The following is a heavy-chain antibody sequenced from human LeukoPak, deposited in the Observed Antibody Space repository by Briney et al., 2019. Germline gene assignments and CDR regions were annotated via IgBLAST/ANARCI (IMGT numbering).Heavy chain of an antibody. CDR1: TYTFTRYG. V-gene: IGHV1-18*01. CDR2: ISGYNGNT. D-gene: IGHD5-12*01. J-gene: IGHJ4*02. Sequence: ASVKVSCKASTYTFTRYGISWVRQAPGQGLEWMGWISGYNGNTNYAQKFLGRVSMTADTATSTAYMELRSLTSDDTAMYYCARSGRGTYYYFDLWGQGTLVTVSS. CDR3: ARSGRGTYYYFDL.